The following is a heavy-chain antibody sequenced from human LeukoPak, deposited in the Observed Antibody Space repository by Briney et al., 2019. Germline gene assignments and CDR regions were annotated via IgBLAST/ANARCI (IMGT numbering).Heavy chain of an antibody. CDR3: AKAGGIRYFDSYYFDY. Sequence: GGSQRLSCAASGFTLRSYAMNWVRQAPGKGLEWVSGISGSGGSTYYADSVKGRFTISRDNSKNTLYLQMNSLRAEDTAVYYCAKAGGIRYFDSYYFDYWGQGTLVTVSS. CDR2: ISGSGGST. D-gene: IGHD3-9*01. J-gene: IGHJ4*02. V-gene: IGHV3-23*01. CDR1: GFTLRSYA.